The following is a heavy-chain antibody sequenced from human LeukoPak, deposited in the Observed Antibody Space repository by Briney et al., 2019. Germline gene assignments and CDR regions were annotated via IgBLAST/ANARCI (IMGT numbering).Heavy chain of an antibody. D-gene: IGHD6-6*01. CDR1: GGSISSGSYY. J-gene: IGHJ6*03. V-gene: IGHV4-61*02. CDR3: ARESYSSSFVTPYYMDV. Sequence: SETLSLTCTVSGGSISSGSYYWSWIRQPAGKGLEWIGRIYTSGSTNYNPSLKSRVTISVDTSKNQFSLTLSSVTAADTAVYYCARESYSSSFVTPYYMDVWGKGTTVTVSS. CDR2: IYTSGST.